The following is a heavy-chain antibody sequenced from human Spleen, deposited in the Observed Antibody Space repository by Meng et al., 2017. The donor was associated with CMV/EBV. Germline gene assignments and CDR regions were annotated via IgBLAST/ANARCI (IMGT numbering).Heavy chain of an antibody. D-gene: IGHD2-21*01. CDR2: ISYDANND. Sequence: GESLKISCAASGFTFSTYPMHWVRQAPGKGLEWLAVISYDANNDYYAGSVKGRFTISRDNSKNTLSLQMNSLRVEDTALYYCARDGDLSPIDHWGQGTLVTVSS. CDR1: GFTFSTYP. V-gene: IGHV3-30*04. J-gene: IGHJ4*02. CDR3: ARDGDLSPIDH.